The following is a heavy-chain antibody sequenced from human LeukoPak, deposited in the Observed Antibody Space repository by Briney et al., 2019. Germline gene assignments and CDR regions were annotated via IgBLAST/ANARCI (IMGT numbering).Heavy chain of an antibody. CDR2: ISRSGSTK. J-gene: IGHJ6*03. D-gene: IGHD2-15*01. V-gene: IGHV3-11*01. CDR3: ARVLRYCSGGNCYSGGLGYMDV. Sequence: PGGSLRLSCAASGFTFSDYNMRWIRQAPGKGLEWVSSISRSGSTKYYADSVKGRFTISRDNAKNSLFRQMNSLRAEDTAVYYCARVLRYCSGGNCYSGGLGYMDVWGKGTTVTISS. CDR1: GFTFSDYN.